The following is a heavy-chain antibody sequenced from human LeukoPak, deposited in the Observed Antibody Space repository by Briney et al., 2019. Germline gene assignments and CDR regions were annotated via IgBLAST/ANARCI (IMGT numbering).Heavy chain of an antibody. D-gene: IGHD2-21*02. J-gene: IGHJ4*01. CDR3: ARFVVVTAGDY. CDR1: GFTLGNYW. CDR2: LHSNGAFT. Sequence: GGSLRLSCSASGFTLGNYWMHWVRQAPGKGLVWVARLHSNGAFTTYADSVKGRFTISRDTAKNTLYLQMNSLRVEDTAVYYCARFVVVTAGDYWGQGTLVTVSS. V-gene: IGHV3-74*01.